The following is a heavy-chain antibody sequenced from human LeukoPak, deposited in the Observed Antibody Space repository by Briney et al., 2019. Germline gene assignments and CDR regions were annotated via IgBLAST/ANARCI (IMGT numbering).Heavy chain of an antibody. CDR1: GCSISSYY. V-gene: IGHV4-59*01. J-gene: IGHJ4*02. CDR2: IYYSGST. Sequence: SETLSLTCTVSGCSISSYYWSWIRQPPGKGLEWIGYIYYSGSTNYNPSLKSRVTISVDTSKNQFSLKLSSVTAADTAVYYWARASWGVFDYWGQGTLVTVSS. CDR3: ARASWGVFDY. D-gene: IGHD3-16*01.